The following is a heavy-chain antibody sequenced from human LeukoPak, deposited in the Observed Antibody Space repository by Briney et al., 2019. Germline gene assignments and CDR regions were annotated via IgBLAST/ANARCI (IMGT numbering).Heavy chain of an antibody. J-gene: IGHJ5*02. CDR2: MNPNSGNT. D-gene: IGHD2-2*01. CDR1: GYTFTSYD. Sequence: ASVKVSCKASGYTFTSYDINWVRQAPGQGLEWMGWMNPNSGNTGYAQKFQGRVTMTRNTSISTAYMEPSSLRSEDTAVYYCARSRVVPAAIHRANWFDPWGQGTLVTVSS. CDR3: ARSRVVPAAIHRANWFDP. V-gene: IGHV1-8*01.